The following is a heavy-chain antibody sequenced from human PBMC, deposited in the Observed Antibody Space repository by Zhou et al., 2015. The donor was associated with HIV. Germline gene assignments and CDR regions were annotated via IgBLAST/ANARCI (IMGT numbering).Heavy chain of an antibody. CDR1: GGTFSSYT. CDR2: IIPILGIA. D-gene: IGHD6-13*01. CDR3: AREREAGAEYSSSQYWYFDL. J-gene: IGHJ2*01. Sequence: QVQLVQSGAEVKKPGSSVKVSCKASGGTFSSYTISWVRQAPGQGLEWMGRIIPILGIANYAQKFQGRVTITADKSTSTAYMELSSLRSEDTAVYYCAREREAGAEYSSSQYWYFDLWGRGTLVTVSS. V-gene: IGHV1-69*08.